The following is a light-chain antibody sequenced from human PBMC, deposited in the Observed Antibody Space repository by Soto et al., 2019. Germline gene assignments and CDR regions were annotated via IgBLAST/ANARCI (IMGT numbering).Light chain of an antibody. J-gene: IGKJ1*01. Sequence: EIVMRQSPATLSVSPGERATLSCRASQSISRSLAWYRQKPGQAPRLLIYGASTRATGIPARFSGSGSGTEFTLSISSLQSEDFAVYYCQQYNNWPRTLGQGTKVDI. V-gene: IGKV3-15*01. CDR3: QQYNNWPRT. CDR2: GAS. CDR1: QSISRS.